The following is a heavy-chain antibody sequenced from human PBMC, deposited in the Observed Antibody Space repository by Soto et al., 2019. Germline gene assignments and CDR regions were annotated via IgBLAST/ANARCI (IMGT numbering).Heavy chain of an antibody. CDR2: INHSGST. D-gene: IGHD3-22*01. V-gene: IGHV4-34*01. J-gene: IGHJ4*02. Sequence: QVQLQQWGAGLLKPSETLSLTCAVYGGSFSGYYWSWIRQPPGKGLEWIGEINHSGSTNYNPSLKSRVTISVDTSKNPFSLKLSSVTAADTAVYYCVNYYYDSSGYYYFDYWGQGTLVTVSS. CDR1: GGSFSGYY. CDR3: VNYYYDSSGYYYFDY.